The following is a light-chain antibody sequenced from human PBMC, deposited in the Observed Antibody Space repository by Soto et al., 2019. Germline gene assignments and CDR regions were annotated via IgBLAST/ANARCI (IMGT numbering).Light chain of an antibody. V-gene: IGLV2-8*01. Sequence: QSALTQPPSASGSPGQSVTISCTGTSSDVGAYKYVSWYQQYPGKAPKLMIFEVTKRPEGVPDRFSGSKSGNTASPTVSGLQAEHEADYYCTSYVGNDIWVFGGGTKLTVL. CDR2: EVT. CDR3: TSYVGNDIWV. CDR1: SSDVGAYKY. J-gene: IGLJ3*02.